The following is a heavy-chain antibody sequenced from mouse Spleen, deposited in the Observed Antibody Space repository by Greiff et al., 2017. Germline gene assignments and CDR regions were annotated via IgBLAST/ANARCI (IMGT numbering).Heavy chain of an antibody. Sequence: QVQLKESGPGLVAPSQSLSITCTVSGFSLTGYGVNWVRQPPGKGLEWLGMIWGDGSTDYNSALKSRLSISKDNSKSQVFLKMNSLQTDDTARYYCARDRTTVVATGNYYYAMDYWGQGTSVTVSS. V-gene: IGHV2-6-7*01. CDR2: IWGDGST. CDR3: ARDRTTVVATGNYYYAMDY. CDR1: GFSLTGYG. D-gene: IGHD1-1*01. J-gene: IGHJ4*01.